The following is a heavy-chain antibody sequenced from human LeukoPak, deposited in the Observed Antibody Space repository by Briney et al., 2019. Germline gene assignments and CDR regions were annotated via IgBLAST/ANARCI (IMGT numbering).Heavy chain of an antibody. J-gene: IGHJ4*02. V-gene: IGHV3-30-3*01. CDR3: ARGDSGYDEGVDY. CDR1: GFTFSSYA. Sequence: GGSLRLSCAASGFTFSSYAMHWVRQAPGKGLEWEAVISYDGSNKYYADSVKGRFTISRDNSKNTLYLQMNSLRAEDTAVYYCARGDSGYDEGVDYWGQGTLVTVSS. CDR2: ISYDGSNK. D-gene: IGHD5-12*01.